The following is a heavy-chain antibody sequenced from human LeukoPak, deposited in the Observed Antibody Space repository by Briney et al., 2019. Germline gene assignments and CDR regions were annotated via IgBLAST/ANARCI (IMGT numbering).Heavy chain of an antibody. J-gene: IGHJ4*02. CDR1: GFTFSSYG. Sequence: GGSLRLSCAASGFTFSSYGMHWVRQAPGKGLEWVAFIRYDGSNKYYADSVKGRFTISRDNSKNTLYLQMNSLRAEDTAVYYCAKDRAYDILTGYIFDYWDQGTLVTVSS. CDR2: IRYDGSNK. CDR3: AKDRAYDILTGYIFDY. V-gene: IGHV3-30*02. D-gene: IGHD3-9*01.